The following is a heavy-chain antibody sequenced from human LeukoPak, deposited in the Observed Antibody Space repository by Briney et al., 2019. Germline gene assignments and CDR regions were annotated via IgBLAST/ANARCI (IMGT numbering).Heavy chain of an antibody. D-gene: IGHD3-22*01. Sequence: PGGSLRLSCAASGFTFDDYAMHWVRQAPGKGLEWVSGISWNSGSIGYADSVKGRFTISRYNAKNSLYLQMNSLRAEDTALYYCAKDAGVVYYDSSGLTDAFDIWGQGTMVTVSS. CDR2: ISWNSGSI. CDR1: GFTFDDYA. V-gene: IGHV3-9*01. J-gene: IGHJ3*02. CDR3: AKDAGVVYYDSSGLTDAFDI.